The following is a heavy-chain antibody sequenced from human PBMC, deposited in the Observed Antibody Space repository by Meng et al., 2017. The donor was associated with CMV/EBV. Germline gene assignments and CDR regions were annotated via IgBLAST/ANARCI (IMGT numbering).Heavy chain of an antibody. CDR3: ARVDEYSSFDY. J-gene: IGHJ4*02. Sequence: GGSLRLSCAASGFTFSGYWMSWVRQAPGKGLEWVANIKQDGSEKYYVDSVKGRFTISRDNAKNSLYLQMNSLRAEDTAVYYCARVDEYSSFDYWGQGTLVTVSS. CDR1: GFTFSGYW. V-gene: IGHV3-7*01. D-gene: IGHD6-6*01. CDR2: IKQDGSEK.